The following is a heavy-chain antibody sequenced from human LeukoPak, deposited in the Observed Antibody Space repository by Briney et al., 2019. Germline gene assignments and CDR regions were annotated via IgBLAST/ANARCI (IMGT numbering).Heavy chain of an antibody. V-gene: IGHV3-23*01. J-gene: IGHJ4*02. CDR2: ISAGADLT. CDR1: RFSFGAFP. D-gene: IGHD3-10*01. Sequence: HPGGSLRLSCAASRFSFGAFPMGWVRQSPGKGLEWVSSISAGADLTFYADSVRGRFTISRDNSKNTVFLLMNRLRAEDTAVYYGLITMVRGLTADSDFANWGQGTLVTVSS. CDR3: LITMVRGLTADSDFAN.